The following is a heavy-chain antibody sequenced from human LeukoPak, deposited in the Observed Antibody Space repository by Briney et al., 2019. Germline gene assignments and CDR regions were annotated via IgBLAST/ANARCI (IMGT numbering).Heavy chain of an antibody. V-gene: IGHV3-53*01. CDR2: IYSSGTT. Sequence: GGSLRLSCAASGFTVSSNYMTWVRQAPGKGLEWVSVIYSSGTTYYADSVKGRFTISRDNSKNTLYLQMNSLRAEDTAVYYCARDLAYFDYWGQGTLVPVSS. CDR1: GFTVSSNY. J-gene: IGHJ4*02. D-gene: IGHD3-16*01. CDR3: ARDLAYFDY.